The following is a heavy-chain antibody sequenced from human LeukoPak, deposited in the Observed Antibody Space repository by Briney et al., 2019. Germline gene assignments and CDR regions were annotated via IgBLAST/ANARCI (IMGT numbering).Heavy chain of an antibody. J-gene: IGHJ4*02. CDR3: ARAGARFLEWLPADY. CDR2: IIPIFGTA. V-gene: IGHV1-69*13. D-gene: IGHD3-3*01. CDR1: GGTFSSYA. Sequence: EASVKVSCKASGGTFSSYAISWVRQAPGQGLEWMGGIIPIFGTANYAQKFQGRVTITADESTSTAYMELSSLRSEDTAVYYCARAGARFLEWLPADYWGQGTLVTVSS.